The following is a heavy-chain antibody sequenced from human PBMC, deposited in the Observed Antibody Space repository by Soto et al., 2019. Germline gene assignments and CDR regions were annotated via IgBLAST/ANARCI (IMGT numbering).Heavy chain of an antibody. D-gene: IGHD3-3*01. Sequence: SQTLSLTCAISGDSVSSNSAAWNWIRQSPSRGLEWLGRTYYRSKWYNDYAVSVKSRITINPDTSKNQFSLQLNSVTPEDTAVYYCAREPTXFGVVITGYYYYYGMDVWGRGTTVTVSS. CDR3: AREPTXFGVVITGYYYYYGMDV. CDR1: GDSVSSNSAA. J-gene: IGHJ6*02. V-gene: IGHV6-1*01. CDR2: TYYRSKWYN.